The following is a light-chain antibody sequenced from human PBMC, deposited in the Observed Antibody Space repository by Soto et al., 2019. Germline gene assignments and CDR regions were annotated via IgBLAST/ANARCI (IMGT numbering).Light chain of an antibody. CDR1: SSDVGGYNY. CDR2: DVS. CDR3: MAHTSSIL. Sequence: QSALTQPASVSGSPGQSITISCTGTSSDVGGYNYVSWYQQHPGKAPKLMIYDVSNRPSGVSNRFSGSKSGNTASLTISGLQAEDEADYYCMAHTSSILCGGGTKLTVL. V-gene: IGLV2-14*01. J-gene: IGLJ2*01.